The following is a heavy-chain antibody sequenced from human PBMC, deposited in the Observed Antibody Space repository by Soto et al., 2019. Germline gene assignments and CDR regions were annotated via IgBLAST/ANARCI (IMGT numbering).Heavy chain of an antibody. Sequence: GASVKVSCKASGGTFSSYATSWVRQAPGQGLEWMGGIIPIFGTANYAQKFQGRVTITADESTSTAYMELSSLRSEDTAVYYCARGGYYYDSSGYNLYYYYGMDVWGQGTTVTVSS. V-gene: IGHV1-69*13. CDR3: ARGGYYYDSSGYNLYYYYGMDV. CDR1: GGTFSSYA. D-gene: IGHD3-22*01. CDR2: IIPIFGTA. J-gene: IGHJ6*02.